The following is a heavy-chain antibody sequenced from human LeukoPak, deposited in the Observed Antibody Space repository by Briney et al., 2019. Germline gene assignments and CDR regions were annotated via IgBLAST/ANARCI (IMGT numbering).Heavy chain of an antibody. V-gene: IGHV3-21*01. J-gene: IGHJ4*02. D-gene: IGHD5-18*01. CDR3: ARDHGYSYGYSFDY. CDR2: ISSSSSYI. CDR1: SFTFSSYS. Sequence: GGSLRLSCAASSFTFSSYSINWVRQAPGKGLEWVSSISSSSSYIYYADSVKGRFTISRDNAKNSLYLQMNSLRAEDTAVYYCARDHGYSYGYSFDYWGQGTLVTVSS.